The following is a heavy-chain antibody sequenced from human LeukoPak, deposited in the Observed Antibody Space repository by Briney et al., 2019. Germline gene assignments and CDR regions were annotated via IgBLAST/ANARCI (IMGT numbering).Heavy chain of an antibody. Sequence: GGSLRLSCAASGFTFSSYGMHWVRQAPGKGLEWVAVISYDGGNKYYADSVKGRFTISRDNSKNTLYLQMNSLRAEDTAVYYCAKDVGYYGSGSSSDYWGQGTLVTVSS. CDR1: GFTFSSYG. J-gene: IGHJ4*02. V-gene: IGHV3-30*18. D-gene: IGHD3-10*01. CDR2: ISYDGGNK. CDR3: AKDVGYYGSGSSSDY.